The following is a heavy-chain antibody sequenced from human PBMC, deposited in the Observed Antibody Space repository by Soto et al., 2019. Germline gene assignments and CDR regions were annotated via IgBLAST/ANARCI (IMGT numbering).Heavy chain of an antibody. CDR3: ARGPSAVLRYFDWLVY. Sequence: QVQLVQSGAEVKKPGASVKVSCKASGYTFTSYDINWVRQATGQGLEWMGWMNPNSGNTGYAQKFQGRVTMTRNTSISKAYMELSSLRSEDTAVYYCARGPSAVLRYFDWLVYWGQGTLVTVSS. CDR2: MNPNSGNT. V-gene: IGHV1-8*01. CDR1: GYTFTSYD. J-gene: IGHJ4*02. D-gene: IGHD3-9*01.